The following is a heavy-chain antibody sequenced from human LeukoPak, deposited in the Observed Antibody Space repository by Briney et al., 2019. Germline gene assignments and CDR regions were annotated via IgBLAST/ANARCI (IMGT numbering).Heavy chain of an antibody. CDR2: ISTAGDT. CDR1: GFNFSSND. CDR3: ASGERGFDY. Sequence: GGSLRLSCAVSGFNFSSNDMHWVRQPTGKGLEWVSGISTAGDTYYPDSVKGRFTISRKNAKSSFYLQMNSLRAGDTAVYYCASGERGFDYWGQGTLVTVSS. J-gene: IGHJ4*02. D-gene: IGHD7-27*01. V-gene: IGHV3-13*01.